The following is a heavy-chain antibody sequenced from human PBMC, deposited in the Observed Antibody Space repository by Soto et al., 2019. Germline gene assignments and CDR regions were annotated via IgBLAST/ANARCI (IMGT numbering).Heavy chain of an antibody. Sequence: GASVKVSCKASGYTLTELSMHWVRQAPGKGLEWMGGFDPEDGETIYAQKFQGRVTMTEDTSTDTAYMELSSLRSEDTAVYYCATMGDVGDYDILTGYYYWGQGTLVTVSS. CDR3: ATMGDVGDYDILTGYYY. J-gene: IGHJ4*02. CDR1: GYTLTELS. V-gene: IGHV1-24*01. D-gene: IGHD3-9*01. CDR2: FDPEDGET.